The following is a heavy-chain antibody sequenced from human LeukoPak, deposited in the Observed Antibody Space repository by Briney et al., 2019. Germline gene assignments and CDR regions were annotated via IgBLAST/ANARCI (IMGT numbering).Heavy chain of an antibody. D-gene: IGHD2-21*02. V-gene: IGHV3-30*18. J-gene: IGHJ4*02. CDR2: ISYDGSNK. CDR1: GFTFSSYG. CDR3: AKWRTAMDY. Sequence: GGSLRLSCAASGFTFSSYGMHWVRQAPGKGLEWVAVISYDGSNKYYADSVKGRFTISRDNSKNTLYLQMNSLRAEDTAVYYCAKWRTAMDYWGQGTLVTVTS.